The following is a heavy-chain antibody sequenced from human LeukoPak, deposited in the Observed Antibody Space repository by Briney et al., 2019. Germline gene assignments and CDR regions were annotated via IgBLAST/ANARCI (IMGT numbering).Heavy chain of an antibody. CDR3: AKDSDYYYGSGSEFDY. CDR1: GFTFSSYG. D-gene: IGHD3-10*01. V-gene: IGHV3-30*02. Sequence: GGSLRLSCAASGFTFSSYGMHWVRQAPGKGLEWVAFIRYDGSNKYYADSVKGRFTIFRDNSKNTLYLQMNSLRAEDTAVYYCAKDSDYYYGSGSEFDYWGQGTLVTVSS. J-gene: IGHJ4*02. CDR2: IRYDGSNK.